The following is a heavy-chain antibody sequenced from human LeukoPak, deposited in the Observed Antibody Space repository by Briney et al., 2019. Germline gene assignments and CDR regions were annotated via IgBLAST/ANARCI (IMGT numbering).Heavy chain of an antibody. V-gene: IGHV4-59*12. CDR2: IYYSGST. CDR1: GGSISSYY. J-gene: IGHJ6*03. D-gene: IGHD3-22*01. Sequence: SETLSLTCTVSGGSISSYYWSWIRQPPGKGLEWIGYIYYSGSTNYNPSLKSRVTISVDTSKNQFSLKLSSVTAADTAVYYCARDSSDYDYYYYYMDVWGKGTTVTISS. CDR3: ARDSSDYDYYYYYMDV.